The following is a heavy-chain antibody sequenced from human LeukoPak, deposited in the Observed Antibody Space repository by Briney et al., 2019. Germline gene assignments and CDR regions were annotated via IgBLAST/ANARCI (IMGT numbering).Heavy chain of an antibody. V-gene: IGHV4-4*02. CDR1: GGSISSSNW. J-gene: IGHJ6*02. CDR2: IYHSGST. Sequence: SGTLSLTCAVSGGSISSSNWWSWVRQPPGKGLEWIGEIYHSGSTNYNPSLKSRVTISVDKSKNQFSLKLSSVTAADTAVYYCARKKYCSSTSCYHYYYYYYGMDVWGQGTTVTVSS. CDR3: ARKKYCSSTSCYHYYYYYYGMDV. D-gene: IGHD2-2*01.